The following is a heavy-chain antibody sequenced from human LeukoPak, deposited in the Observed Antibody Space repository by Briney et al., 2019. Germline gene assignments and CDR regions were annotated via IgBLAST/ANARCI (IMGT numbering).Heavy chain of an antibody. CDR3: AKVGRNYDSSGYFDY. Sequence: GGSLRLSCAASGFTFSANSMNWVRQAPGKGLEWVSSISSSSSYIYYADSVKGRFTISRDNAKNSLYLQMNSLRAEDTAVYYCAKVGRNYDSSGYFDYWGQGTLVTVSS. V-gene: IGHV3-21*04. J-gene: IGHJ4*02. CDR1: GFTFSANS. D-gene: IGHD3-22*01. CDR2: ISSSSSYI.